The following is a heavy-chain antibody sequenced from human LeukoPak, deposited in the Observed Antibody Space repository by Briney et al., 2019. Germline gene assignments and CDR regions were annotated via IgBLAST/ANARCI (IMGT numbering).Heavy chain of an antibody. CDR1: GFTFSSYG. CDR3: ARGRGYSYGAFDY. D-gene: IGHD5-18*01. J-gene: IGHJ4*02. CDR2: IWYDGSNK. Sequence: GGSLRLSCAASGFTFSSYGMHWVRQAPGKGLEWVAVIWYDGSNKYYADSVKGRFTISRDNSKNTLYLQMNSLRAEDTAVYYCARGRGYSYGAFDYWGQGTLVTVSP. V-gene: IGHV3-33*01.